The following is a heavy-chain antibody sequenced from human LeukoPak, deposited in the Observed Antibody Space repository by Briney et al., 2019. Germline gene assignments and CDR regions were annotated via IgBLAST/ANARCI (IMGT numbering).Heavy chain of an antibody. J-gene: IGHJ6*03. Sequence: PSETLSLTCAVSRYSSGKGYYWSWIRQPAGKGLEWIGRIYTSGSTNYNPSLKSRVTISVDKSKNQFSLKLSSVTAADTAVYYCARALGGDYSRGYYYYMDVWGKGTTVTVSS. V-gene: IGHV4-4*07. CDR1: RYSSGKGYY. CDR2: IYTSGST. CDR3: ARALGGDYSRGYYYYMDV. D-gene: IGHD4-17*01.